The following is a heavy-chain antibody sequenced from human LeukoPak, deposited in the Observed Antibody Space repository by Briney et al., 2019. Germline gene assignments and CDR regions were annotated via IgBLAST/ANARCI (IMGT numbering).Heavy chain of an antibody. D-gene: IGHD3/OR15-3a*01. CDR1: GYTFTSYD. CDR2: MNPNSGNT. Sequence: ASVKVSCKASGYTFTSYDINWVRQATGQGLEWMGWMNPNSGNTGYAQKFQGRVTMTRNSSISTAYMELSSLRSEDTAVYYCARSGLGARALLYPSWGQGTLVTVSS. CDR3: ARSGLGARALLYPS. V-gene: IGHV1-8*01. J-gene: IGHJ5*02.